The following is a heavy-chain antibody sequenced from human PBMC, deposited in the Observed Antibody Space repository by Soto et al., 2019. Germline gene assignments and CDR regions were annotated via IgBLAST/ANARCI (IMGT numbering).Heavy chain of an antibody. Sequence: EVQLVESGGGLVKPGGSLRLSCAASGFTFSSYSMSWVRQAPGKGLEWVSSISSGTSYIYYADSVKGRFTISRDNAKNSLYLQMNSLRAEDTAVYYCARDLGSSGWYYFDYWGQGTLVTVSS. CDR1: GFTFSSYS. CDR2: ISSGTSYI. V-gene: IGHV3-21*01. D-gene: IGHD6-19*01. CDR3: ARDLGSSGWYYFDY. J-gene: IGHJ4*02.